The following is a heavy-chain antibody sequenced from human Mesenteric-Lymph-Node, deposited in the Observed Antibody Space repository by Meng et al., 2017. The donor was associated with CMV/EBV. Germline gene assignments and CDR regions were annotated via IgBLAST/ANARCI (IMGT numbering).Heavy chain of an antibody. D-gene: IGHD6-6*01. J-gene: IGHJ4*02. V-gene: IGHV3-53*01. CDR1: GFLASSNY. CDR2: IHAGGAT. CDR3: ASTPYSSSSPLYT. Sequence: GESLKISCAASGFLASSNYINWVRQAPGKGLEWVSVIHAGGATYYADSVQGRFTISRDNSKNTVFLQMSSLGAGDTAVYYYASTPYSSSSPLYTWGQGTLVNVSS.